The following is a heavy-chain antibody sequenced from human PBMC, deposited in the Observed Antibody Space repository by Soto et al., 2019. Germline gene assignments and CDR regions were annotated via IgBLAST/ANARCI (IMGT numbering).Heavy chain of an antibody. Sequence: EVQLVESGGGLVQPGGSLRLSCAASGFTFSSYWMHWVRQAPGKGLVWVSRINSDGSSTSYADSVKGRFTISRDNAKNTLYLQMNSLRAEDTAVYYCARVGGYGDYVPFDYWGQGTLVTVSS. J-gene: IGHJ4*02. CDR3: ARVGGYGDYVPFDY. CDR1: GFTFSSYW. V-gene: IGHV3-74*01. D-gene: IGHD4-17*01. CDR2: INSDGSST.